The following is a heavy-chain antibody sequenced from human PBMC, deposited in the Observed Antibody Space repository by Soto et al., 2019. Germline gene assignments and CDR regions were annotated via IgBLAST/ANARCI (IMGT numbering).Heavy chain of an antibody. D-gene: IGHD6-6*01. J-gene: IGHJ6*03. V-gene: IGHV2-5*02. CDR1: GFSLNFSGVG. CDR3: VHKYSSASGYYVDV. Sequence: QITLKESGPTLVKPTQTLTLTCTFSGFSLNFSGVGVGWIRQPPGKALEGLALIYWDDDKRYSSSLQRRVTITNDTSKDQVVLSMTNMDLADTGTYFCVHKYSSASGYYVDVWGKGTTVTVSS. CDR2: IYWDDDK.